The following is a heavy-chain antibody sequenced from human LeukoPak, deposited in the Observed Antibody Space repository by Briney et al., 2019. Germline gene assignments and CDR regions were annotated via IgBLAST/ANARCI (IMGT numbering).Heavy chain of an antibody. CDR3: ARVSLVAVTHFDY. CDR2: IIPILGIA. CDR1: GGTFSSYA. Sequence: GASVKVSCKASGGTFSSYAISWVRQAPGQGLEWMGRIIPILGIANYAQKFQGRVTITADKSTSTAYMELSSLRSEDTAVYYCARVSLVAVTHFDYWGQGTLVTVSS. D-gene: IGHD3-22*01. V-gene: IGHV1-69*04. J-gene: IGHJ4*02.